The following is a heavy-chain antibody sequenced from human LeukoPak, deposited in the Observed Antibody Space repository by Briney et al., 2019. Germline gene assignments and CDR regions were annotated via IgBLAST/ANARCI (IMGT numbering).Heavy chain of an antibody. Sequence: PGRSLRLSCAASGFTLSDYFMHWVRQAPGKGLEWVAFTSHDGSDTGIADSVRGRFTVSRDNSKNSLYLQMDSLTPDDTAIYYRAKDGPTYWYFDVWGRGTLVTVSS. CDR1: GFTLSDYF. J-gene: IGHJ2*01. V-gene: IGHV3-30*04. CDR3: AKDGPTYWYFDV. CDR2: TSHDGSDT.